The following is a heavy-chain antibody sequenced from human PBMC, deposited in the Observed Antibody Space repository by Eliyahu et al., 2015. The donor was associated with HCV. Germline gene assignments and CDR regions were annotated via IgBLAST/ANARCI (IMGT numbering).Heavy chain of an antibody. V-gene: IGHV3-30-3*01. CDR1: GFTFSSYA. J-gene: IGHJ4*02. CDR2: ISYDGSNK. CDR3: ARDLDDGLYYFDY. D-gene: IGHD4-17*01. Sequence: QVQLVESGGGVVQPGRSLRLSCAASGFTFSSYAMHWVRQAPGKGLEWVAVISYDGSNKYYADSVKGRFTISRDNSKNTLYLQMNSLRAEDTAVYYCARDLDDGLYYFDYWGQGTLVTVSS.